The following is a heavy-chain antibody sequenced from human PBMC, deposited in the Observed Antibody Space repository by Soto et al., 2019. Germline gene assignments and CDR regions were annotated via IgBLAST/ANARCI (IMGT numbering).Heavy chain of an antibody. J-gene: IGHJ6*02. CDR1: GFTFSGYG. CDR3: AKVTFSGDYYYFYGMDV. D-gene: IGHD1-26*01. Sequence: HPGGSLRLSCAASGFTFSGYGMHWVRQAPGKGLDWVAVISYDGRNKFYADSVKGRFTISRDNSENMVYLQMNSLRPEDTGLYYCAKVTFSGDYYYFYGMDVWGQGTTVTVSS. CDR2: ISYDGRNK. V-gene: IGHV3-30*18.